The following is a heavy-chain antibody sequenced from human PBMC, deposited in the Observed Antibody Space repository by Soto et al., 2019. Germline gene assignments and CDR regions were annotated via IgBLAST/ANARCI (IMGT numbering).Heavy chain of an antibody. Sequence: EVQVGEIGDGLIQPGGSRRASWVAPGFTVINNDVNGVRQVPGKGLKWVSLITSAGTPYYADSVKGRFTVSRDTSKNTLYLQMSSLRVEDTAVYFCAREKSAMLRGVRYGMDVWGQGTAVTVS. D-gene: IGHD3-10*01. V-gene: IGHV3-53*02. CDR1: GFTVINND. J-gene: IGHJ6*01. CDR2: ITSAGTP. CDR3: AREKSAMLRGVRYGMDV.